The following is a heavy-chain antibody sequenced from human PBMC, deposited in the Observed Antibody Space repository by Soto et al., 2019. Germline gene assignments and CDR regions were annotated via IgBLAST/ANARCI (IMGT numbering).Heavy chain of an antibody. D-gene: IGHD4-4*01. V-gene: IGHV3-7*01. CDR3: AREWVTNYTDYYFDL. Sequence: PGGSLRLSCAASGFTFSSYWMSWVRQAPGKGLEWVANIKQDGIDIHFTDSVKGRFTISRDNAKTSLYLQMDSLRPEDTAIYYCAREWVTNYTDYYFDLWGHGALVTVSS. CDR2: IKQDGIDI. J-gene: IGHJ4*01. CDR1: GFTFSSYW.